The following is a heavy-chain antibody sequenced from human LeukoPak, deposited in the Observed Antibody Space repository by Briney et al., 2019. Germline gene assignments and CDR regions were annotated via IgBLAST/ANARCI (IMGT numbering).Heavy chain of an antibody. J-gene: IGHJ4*02. V-gene: IGHV1-46*01. D-gene: IGHD2-2*01. CDR2: INPSGGSP. Sequence: ASVKVSCKASGYRFTSYYIHWVRQAPGQGLEWMGIINPSGGSPTYAQKFQGRVTMTGDTSTSTVYMELSSLRSEDTALYYCARGTPLFDYWGQGTLVTVSS. CDR3: ARGTPLFDY. CDR1: GYRFTSYY.